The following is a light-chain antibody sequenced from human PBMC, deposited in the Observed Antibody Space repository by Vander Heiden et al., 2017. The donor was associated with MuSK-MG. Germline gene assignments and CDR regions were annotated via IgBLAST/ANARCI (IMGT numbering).Light chain of an antibody. J-gene: IGKJ1*01. CDR3: QQYNSYSWT. CDR1: QSIVCW. CDR2: DAS. V-gene: IGKV1-5*01. Sequence: DIQMTQSPSTLSASVGDRVTLTCRASQSIVCWLAWYQQKPGKAPILLIYDASTLQSGVPSRFSGSGSGTEFTLTISSLQPDDFATYYCQQYNSYSWTFGQGTKVEIK.